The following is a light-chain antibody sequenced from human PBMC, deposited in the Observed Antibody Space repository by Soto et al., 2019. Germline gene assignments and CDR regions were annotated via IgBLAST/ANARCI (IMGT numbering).Light chain of an antibody. CDR1: QSVDSY. CDR3: QQRGNWPLT. CDR2: GAS. J-gene: IGKJ4*01. Sequence: EIVLAQSPAALSLSPGERATLSSRASQSVDSYLVWYQQKPGQAPRLLIFGASNRATGIPARFSGSGSGTDFTLTINSLEPDDFAVYYCQQRGNWPLTFGGGTKVDI. V-gene: IGKV3-11*01.